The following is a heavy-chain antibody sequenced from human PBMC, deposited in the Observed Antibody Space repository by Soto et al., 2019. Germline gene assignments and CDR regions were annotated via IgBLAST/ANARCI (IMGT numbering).Heavy chain of an antibody. CDR2: IIPIFGTA. Sequence: SVKVSCKASGGTFSSYAISWVRQAPGQGLEWMGGIIPIFGTANYAQKFQGRVTITADESTSTAYMELSSLRSEDTAVYYCARGFMGTYPLSPTPATDYWGQGTLVTVDS. V-gene: IGHV1-69*13. J-gene: IGHJ4*02. CDR3: ARGFMGTYPLSPTPATDY. CDR1: GGTFSSYA. D-gene: IGHD1-1*01.